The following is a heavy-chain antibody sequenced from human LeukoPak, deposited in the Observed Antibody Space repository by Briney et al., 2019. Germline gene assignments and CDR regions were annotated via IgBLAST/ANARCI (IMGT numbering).Heavy chain of an antibody. J-gene: IGHJ6*02. D-gene: IGHD2-15*01. CDR3: ARGLRHCSGGSCYLYYYYYYGMDV. CDR1: GGSISSYY. Sequence: SETLSLTCTVSGGSISSYYWSWIRQPPGKGLEWIGSLYFSGISNSNPSLKSRVTISVDTSKNQFSLKLSSVTAADTAVYYCARGLRHCSGGSCYLYYYYYYGMDVWGQGTTVTVSS. CDR2: LYFSGIS. V-gene: IGHV4-59*08.